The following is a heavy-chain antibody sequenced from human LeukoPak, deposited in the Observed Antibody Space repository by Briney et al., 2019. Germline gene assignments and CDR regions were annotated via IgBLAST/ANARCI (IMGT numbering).Heavy chain of an antibody. J-gene: IGHJ4*02. CDR1: GYSFVFFG. CDR2: INSHNGDT. D-gene: IGHD1-26*01. V-gene: IGHV1-18*01. Sequence: GASVKFSCKASGYSFVFFGVSWVRQAPGQGLEWIGWINSHNGDTKYAERLQGRVFMTTDTSTSTSYMELRSLRSDDTAVYYCARAVSGSLYGDFDFWGQGTLVTVSS. CDR3: ARAVSGSLYGDFDF.